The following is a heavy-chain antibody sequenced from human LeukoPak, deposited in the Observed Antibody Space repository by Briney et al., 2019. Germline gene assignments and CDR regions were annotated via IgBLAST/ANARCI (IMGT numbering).Heavy chain of an antibody. CDR1: GGSISSYY. J-gene: IGHJ4*02. D-gene: IGHD3-3*01. CDR2: IYYSGST. CDR3: ARHLGEITNFGVVIISGFDY. Sequence: SETLSLTCTVSGGSISSYYWGWIRQPPGKGLEWIGSIYYSGSTYYNPSLKSRVTISVDTSKNQFSLKLSSVTAADTAVYYCARHLGEITNFGVVIISGFDYWGQGTLVTVSS. V-gene: IGHV4-39*01.